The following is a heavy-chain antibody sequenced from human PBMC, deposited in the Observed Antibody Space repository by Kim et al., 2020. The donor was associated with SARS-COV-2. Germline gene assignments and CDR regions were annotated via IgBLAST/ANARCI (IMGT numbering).Heavy chain of an antibody. Sequence: GGSLRLSCAASGFTFDDYAMHWVRQAPGKGLEWVSGISWNSGSIGYADSVKGRFTISRDNAKNSLYLQMNSLRAEDTALYYCAKMVGEVGDYWGQGTLVTVSS. CDR2: ISWNSGSI. CDR3: AKMVGEVGDY. V-gene: IGHV3-9*01. CDR1: GFTFDDYA. D-gene: IGHD3-16*01. J-gene: IGHJ4*02.